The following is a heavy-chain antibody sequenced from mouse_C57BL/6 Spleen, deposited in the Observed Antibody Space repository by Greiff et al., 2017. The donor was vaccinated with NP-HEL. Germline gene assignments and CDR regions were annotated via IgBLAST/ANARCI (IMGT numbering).Heavy chain of an antibody. CDR3: ARWEATVTDYFDY. CDR2: IRNKANGYTT. J-gene: IGHJ2*01. CDR1: GFTFTDYY. V-gene: IGHV7-3*01. D-gene: IGHD2-13*01. Sequence: EVQGVESGGGLVQPGGSLSLSCAASGFTFTDYYMSWVRQPPGKALEWLGFIRNKANGYTTEYSASVKGRFTISRDNSQSILYLQMNALRAEDSATYYCARWEATVTDYFDYWGQGTTLTVSS.